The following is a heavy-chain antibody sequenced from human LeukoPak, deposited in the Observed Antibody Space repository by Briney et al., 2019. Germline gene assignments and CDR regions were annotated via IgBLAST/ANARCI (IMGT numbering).Heavy chain of an antibody. CDR1: GGSLSSYY. Sequence: SETLSLTCAVYGGSLSSYYWSWIRQPPGKGLEWIGEINHSGSTNYNPSLKSRVTISVDTSKNQFSLKLSSVTAADTAVYYCARGRRIVGATSPKNWSFDYWGQGTLVTVSS. V-gene: IGHV4-34*01. CDR3: ARGRRIVGATSPKNWSFDY. CDR2: INHSGST. D-gene: IGHD1-26*01. J-gene: IGHJ4*02.